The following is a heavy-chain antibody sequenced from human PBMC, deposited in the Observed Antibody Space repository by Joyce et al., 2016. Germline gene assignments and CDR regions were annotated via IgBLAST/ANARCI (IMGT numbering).Heavy chain of an antibody. CDR1: GFTFDDYA. D-gene: IGHD3-9*01. Sequence: EVQLVESGGVVVHPGGSLRLSCAASGFTFDDYAMHWVRQAPGKGLEWLSIISGDGDRTYYADSVKGRFTISRDSSKNSLYLYMNSLRIEDTALYYCARGRDNLIDYWGQGTLVTVSS. V-gene: IGHV3-43*02. CDR3: ARGRDNLIDY. CDR2: ISGDGDRT. J-gene: IGHJ4*02.